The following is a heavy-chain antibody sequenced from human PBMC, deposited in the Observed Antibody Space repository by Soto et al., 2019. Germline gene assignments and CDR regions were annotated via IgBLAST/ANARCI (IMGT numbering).Heavy chain of an antibody. J-gene: IGHJ4*02. D-gene: IGHD1-26*01. CDR2: IWYDGSNK. V-gene: IGHV3-33*01. CDR1: GFTFSSYG. CDR3: AREYHRGSYYLQPFDY. Sequence: GGSLRLSCAASGFTFSSYGMHWVRQAPGKGLEWVAVIWYDGSNKYYADSVKGRFTTSRDNSKNTLYLQMNSLRAEDTAVYYCAREYHRGSYYLQPFDYWGQGTQVTVSS.